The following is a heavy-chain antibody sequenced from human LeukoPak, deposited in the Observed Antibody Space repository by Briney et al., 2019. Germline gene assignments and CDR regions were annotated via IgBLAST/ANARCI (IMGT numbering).Heavy chain of an antibody. J-gene: IGHJ6*03. CDR1: GFTFSSYA. V-gene: IGHV3-64*01. CDR2: ISSNGGST. Sequence: GGSLRLSCAASGFTFSSYAMHWVRQAPGKGLEYVSAISSNGGSTYYANSVKGRFTISRDNSKNTLYLQMGSLRAEDMAVYYCARGHVLGSRGYYYYYMNVWGKGTAVTVSS. D-gene: IGHD3-10*01. CDR3: ARGHVLGSRGYYYYYMNV.